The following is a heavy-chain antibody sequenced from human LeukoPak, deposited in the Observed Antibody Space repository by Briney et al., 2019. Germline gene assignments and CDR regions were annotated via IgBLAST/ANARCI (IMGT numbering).Heavy chain of an antibody. D-gene: IGHD2-2*01. Sequence: ASVKVSCKASGGTFSSYAISWVRQAPRQGLEWMGGIIPIFGTANYAQKFQGRVTITADESTSTAYMELSSLRSEDTAVYYCASAFADRDLLGYCSSTSCYPPGYWGQGTLVTVSS. CDR3: ASAFADRDLLGYCSSTSCYPPGY. CDR1: GGTFSSYA. CDR2: IIPIFGTA. J-gene: IGHJ4*02. V-gene: IGHV1-69*13.